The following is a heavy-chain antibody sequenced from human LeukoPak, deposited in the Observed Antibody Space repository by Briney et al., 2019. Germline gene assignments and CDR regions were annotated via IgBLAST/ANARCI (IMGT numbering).Heavy chain of an antibody. V-gene: IGHV3-30*18. CDR3: AKDLLGGDSGSYYEVGELGMDV. J-gene: IGHJ6*02. Sequence: GRSLRLSCAVSGFTFSSYGMHWVRQAPGKGLEWVAVISYDGSNKYYADSMKGRFTISRGKSKNTLYLQMNSLRAEDTAVYYCAKDLLGGDSGSYYEVGELGMDVWGQGTTVTVSS. CDR1: GFTFSSYG. D-gene: IGHD1-26*01. CDR2: ISYDGSNK.